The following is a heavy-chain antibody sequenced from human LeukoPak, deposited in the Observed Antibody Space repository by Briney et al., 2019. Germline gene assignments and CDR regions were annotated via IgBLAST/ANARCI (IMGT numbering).Heavy chain of an antibody. CDR2: IYYSGST. J-gene: IGHJ4*02. CDR1: GGSINSHF. CDR3: ARGHLVADY. Sequence: SETPSLTCTVSGGSINSHFWGWIRQPPGKGLEWIGYIYYSGSTNYNPSLKSRVTISVDTSKNQFSLKLSSVTAVDTAVYYCARGHLVADYWGLGTLVTVSS. V-gene: IGHV4-59*11.